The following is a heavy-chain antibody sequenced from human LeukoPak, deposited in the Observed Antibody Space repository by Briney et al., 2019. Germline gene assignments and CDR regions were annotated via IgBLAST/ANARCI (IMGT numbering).Heavy chain of an antibody. CDR3: AKGRPRLPWFGELWLDY. D-gene: IGHD3-10*01. J-gene: IGHJ4*02. CDR2: ISGSGGST. V-gene: IGHV3-23*01. CDR1: GFTFSSYA. Sequence: PGGSLRLSCAASGFTFSSYAMSWVRQAPGKGLEWVSAISGSGGSTYYADSVKGRFTISRDNSKNTLYLQMNSLRAEDTAVYYCAKGRPRLPWFGELWLDYWGQGTLVTVSS.